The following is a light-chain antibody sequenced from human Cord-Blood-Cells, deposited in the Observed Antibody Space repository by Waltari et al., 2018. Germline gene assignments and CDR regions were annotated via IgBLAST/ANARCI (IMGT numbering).Light chain of an antibody. CDR2: GAS. CDR3: QQYGSSPLYS. CDR1: QSVSSRY. Sequence: EIVLTQSPGTLSLSPGERATLSWRGSQSVSSRYLAWYQQKPGQAPRLLIYGASSRATGIPDRFSGSGFGTDFTLTISRLGPEDFAVYYCQQYGSSPLYSFGQGTKLEIK. J-gene: IGKJ2*03. V-gene: IGKV3-20*01.